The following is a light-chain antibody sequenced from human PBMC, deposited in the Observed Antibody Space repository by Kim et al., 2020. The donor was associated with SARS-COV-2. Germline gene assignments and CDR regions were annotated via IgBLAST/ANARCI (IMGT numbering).Light chain of an antibody. CDR2: QDG. CDR3: QTWDSSTVV. J-gene: IGLJ2*01. V-gene: IGLV3-1*01. Sequence: SYELTQPPSVPVSPGQTARITCSGDRFGDKYVCWYQLKPGQSPVLVIYQDGKRPSGIPERFSGSNSGITATLTIRETQAVDEADYYCQTWDSSTVVFGGGTKLTVL. CDR1: RFGDKY.